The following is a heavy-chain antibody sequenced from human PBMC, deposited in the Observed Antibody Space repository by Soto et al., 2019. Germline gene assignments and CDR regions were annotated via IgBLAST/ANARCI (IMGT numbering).Heavy chain of an antibody. CDR1: GGTFSSYA. J-gene: IGHJ4*02. V-gene: IGHV1-69*13. CDR2: IIPIFGTA. D-gene: IGHD3-22*01. CDR3: ARGYYYDSSGYYSFDY. Sequence: SVKVSCKASGGTFSSYAISWVRQAPGQGLEWMGGIIPIFGTANYAQKFQGRVTITADESTSTAYMGLSSLRSEDTAVYYCARGYYYDSSGYYSFDYWGQGTLVTVSS.